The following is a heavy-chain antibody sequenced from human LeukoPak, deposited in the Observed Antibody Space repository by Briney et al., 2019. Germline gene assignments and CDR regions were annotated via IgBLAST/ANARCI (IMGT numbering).Heavy chain of an antibody. Sequence: GGSLRLSCAASGFTFSNYAMSWVRQAPGKGLEWVSGISGSGGSTYYADSVKGRFTISRDNSKTTLYLQMNSLRAEDTAVYHCAKGSSSYYFAFDIWGQGTMVTVSS. CDR1: GFTFSNYA. J-gene: IGHJ3*02. V-gene: IGHV3-23*01. CDR2: ISGSGGST. CDR3: AKGSSSYYFAFDI. D-gene: IGHD6-13*01.